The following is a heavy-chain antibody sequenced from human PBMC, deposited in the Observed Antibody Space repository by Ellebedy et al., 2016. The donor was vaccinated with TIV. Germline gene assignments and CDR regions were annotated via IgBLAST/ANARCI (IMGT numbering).Heavy chain of an antibody. Sequence: GGSLRLXCAASGFTFSSYAMSWVRQAPGKGLEWVSAISGSGGSTYYADSVKGRFTISRDNSKNTLYLQMNSLRAEDTAVYYCAKAGYSGYDYSEYYYGMDVWGQGTTVTVSS. J-gene: IGHJ6*02. CDR1: GFTFSSYA. D-gene: IGHD5-12*01. V-gene: IGHV3-23*01. CDR2: ISGSGGST. CDR3: AKAGYSGYDYSEYYYGMDV.